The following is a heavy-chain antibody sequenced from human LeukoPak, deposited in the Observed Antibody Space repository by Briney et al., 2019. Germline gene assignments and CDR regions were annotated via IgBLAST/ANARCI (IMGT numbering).Heavy chain of an antibody. Sequence: PGGSLRLSCVASGFTFSTYSMNWVRQAPGKGLEWISYISSGSGTIHYADSVKGRFTISRDNTKNSLYLQMNSLRAEDTAVYYCAREPAGAGIYYDYWGQGTLVTVSS. D-gene: IGHD6-19*01. V-gene: IGHV3-48*01. CDR1: GFTFSTYS. CDR2: ISSGSGTI. J-gene: IGHJ4*02. CDR3: AREPAGAGIYYDY.